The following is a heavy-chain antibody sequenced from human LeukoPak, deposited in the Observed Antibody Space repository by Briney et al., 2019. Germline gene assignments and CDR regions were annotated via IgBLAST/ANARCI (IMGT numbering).Heavy chain of an antibody. CDR1: GFTFSSYG. CDR2: IHDDGRVT. D-gene: IGHD3-16*01. Sequence: PGGSLRLSCAASGFTFSSYGMHWVRQTPGKGLEWVANIHDDGRVTNYVDSVKGRFTISRDNARNSVYLQLNSLRAEDTALYYCARGRGWVDHWGQGTLVTVSS. V-gene: IGHV3-7*01. J-gene: IGHJ4*02. CDR3: ARGRGWVDH.